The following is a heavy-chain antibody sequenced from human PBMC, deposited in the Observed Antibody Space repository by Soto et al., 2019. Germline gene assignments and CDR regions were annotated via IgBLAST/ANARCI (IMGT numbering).Heavy chain of an antibody. CDR2: ISAYNGNT. J-gene: IGHJ4*02. Sequence: ASGKVSCKASGYTFTSSGTSWVRQAPGQGLEWMGWISAYNGNTNYAQKLQGRVTITTDTSTSTAYTELRSLRSDDTAVYYCARLVGRDIVVVPAAIYLSYLDYWGQGTPVNVGS. CDR3: ARLVGRDIVVVPAAIYLSYLDY. CDR1: GYTFTSSG. D-gene: IGHD2-2*01. V-gene: IGHV1-18*01.